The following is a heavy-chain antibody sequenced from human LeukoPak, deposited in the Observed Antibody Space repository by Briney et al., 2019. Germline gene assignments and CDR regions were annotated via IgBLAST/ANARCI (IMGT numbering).Heavy chain of an antibody. J-gene: IGHJ6*03. CDR3: ARVPRSYYYYYYMDV. CDR1: GFTVSSNY. V-gene: IGHV3-53*01. Sequence: PGGSLRLSCAASGFTVSSNYMSWVRQAPGKGLEWVSVIYSGGSTYYADSVKGRFTISRDNSKNTLYLQMNSLRAEDTAVYYCARVPRSYYYYYYMDVWGKGTTVTVSS. CDR2: IYSGGST.